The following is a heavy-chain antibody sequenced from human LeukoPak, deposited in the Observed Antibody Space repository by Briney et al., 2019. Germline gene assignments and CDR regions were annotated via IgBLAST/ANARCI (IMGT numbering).Heavy chain of an antibody. V-gene: IGHV3-23*01. CDR3: ARTAYYCSSTSCYYFDY. Sequence: GGSLRLSCAASGFTFSSYAMSWVCQAPGKGLEWVSVTSGSGGTTYYADSVKGRFTISRDNSKNTLYLQMNSLRADDTAVYYCARTAYYCSSTSCYYFDYWGQGTLVTVSS. J-gene: IGHJ4*02. D-gene: IGHD2-2*01. CDR1: GFTFSSYA. CDR2: TSGSGGTT.